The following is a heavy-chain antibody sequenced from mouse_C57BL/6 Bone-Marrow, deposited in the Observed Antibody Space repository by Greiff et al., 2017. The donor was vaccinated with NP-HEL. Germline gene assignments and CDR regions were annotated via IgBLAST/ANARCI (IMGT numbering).Heavy chain of an antibody. J-gene: IGHJ3*01. Sequence: QVQLQQPGAELVMPGASVKLSCKASGYTFTSYWMHWVKQRPGQGLEWIGEIDPSDSYTNYNQKFKGKSTLTVDKSSSTAYMQLSSLTSEDSAVYYCARGGNYEGWFAYGGRGTRVTVSA. V-gene: IGHV1-69*01. D-gene: IGHD2-1*01. CDR3: ARGGNYEGWFAY. CDR2: IDPSDSYT. CDR1: GYTFTSYW.